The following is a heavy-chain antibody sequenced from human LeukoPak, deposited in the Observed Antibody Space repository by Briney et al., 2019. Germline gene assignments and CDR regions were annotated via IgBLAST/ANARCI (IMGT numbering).Heavy chain of an antibody. Sequence: ASVKVSCKASGYTFTGYYMHWVRQAPGQGLEWMGRINPNSGGTNYAQKFQGRVTMTRDTSISTAYMELSRLRSGDTAVYYCARGSLFGVVIIFDYWGQGTLVTVSS. CDR1: GYTFTGYY. V-gene: IGHV1-2*06. CDR2: INPNSGGT. J-gene: IGHJ4*02. D-gene: IGHD3-3*01. CDR3: ARGSLFGVVIIFDY.